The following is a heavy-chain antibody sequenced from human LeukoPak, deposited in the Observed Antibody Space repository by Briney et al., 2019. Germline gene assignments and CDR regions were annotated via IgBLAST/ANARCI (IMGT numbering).Heavy chain of an antibody. Sequence: AASVKVSCKASGGTFSSYAISWVRQAPGQGLEWMGGIIPIFGTANYAQKFQGRVTITADKSTSTAYMELSSLRSEDTAVYYCARGGAAPLYYYMDVWGKGTTVTVSS. CDR3: ARGGAAPLYYYMDV. D-gene: IGHD6-25*01. CDR2: IIPIFGTA. J-gene: IGHJ6*03. V-gene: IGHV1-69*06. CDR1: GGTFSSYA.